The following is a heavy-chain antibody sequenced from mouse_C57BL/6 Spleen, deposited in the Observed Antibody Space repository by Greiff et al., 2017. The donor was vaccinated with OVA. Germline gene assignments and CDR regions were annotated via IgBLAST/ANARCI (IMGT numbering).Heavy chain of an antibody. Sequence: VQLKQPGAELVRPGSSVKLSCKASGYTFTSYWMDWVKQRPGQGLEWIGNIYPSDSETHYNQKFKDKATLTVDKSSSTAYMQLSSLTSEDSAVYYCARGTEGVYFDYWGQGTTLTVSS. V-gene: IGHV1-61*01. CDR2: IYPSDSET. CDR3: ARGTEGVYFDY. D-gene: IGHD3-3*01. CDR1: GYTFTSYW. J-gene: IGHJ2*01.